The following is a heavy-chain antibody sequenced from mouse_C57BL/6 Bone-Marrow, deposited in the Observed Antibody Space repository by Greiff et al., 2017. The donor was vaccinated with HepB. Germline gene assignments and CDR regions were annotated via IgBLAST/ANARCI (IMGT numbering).Heavy chain of an antibody. CDR1: GYTFTSYW. D-gene: IGHD2-1*01. CDR3: ARRRGSYGNWFAY. V-gene: IGHV1-7*01. CDR2: INPSSGYT. Sequence: QVQLQQSGAELAKPGASVKLSCKASGYTFTSYWMHWVNQRPGQGLEWIGYINPSSGYTKYNQKFKDKATLTADKSSSTAYMQLSSLTYEDSAVYYCARRRGSYGNWFAYWGQGTLVTVSA. J-gene: IGHJ3*01.